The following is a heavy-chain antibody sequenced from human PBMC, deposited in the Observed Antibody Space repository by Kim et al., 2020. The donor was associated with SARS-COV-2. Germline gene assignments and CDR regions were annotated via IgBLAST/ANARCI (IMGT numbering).Heavy chain of an antibody. Sequence: DHAAPVKGRLTISRDDSKNTLYLQMNSLKTEDTAVYYCTTDKRFGGRAFDIWGQGTMVTVSS. J-gene: IGHJ3*02. V-gene: IGHV3-15*01. D-gene: IGHD3-10*01. CDR3: TTDKRFGGRAFDI.